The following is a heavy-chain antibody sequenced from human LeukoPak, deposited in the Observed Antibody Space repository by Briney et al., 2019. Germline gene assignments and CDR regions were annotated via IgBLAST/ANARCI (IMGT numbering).Heavy chain of an antibody. CDR2: IYTSGST. D-gene: IGHD5-24*01. CDR1: GGSISSYY. CDR3: ARVDGAITNWFDP. Sequence: PSETLSLTCTVSGGSISSYYWSWIRQPAGKGLEWIGRIYTSGSTNYNPSLKSRVTMSVDTSKNQFSLELSSVTGADTAVYYCARVDGAITNWFDPWRQGTLVTVCS. V-gene: IGHV4-4*07. J-gene: IGHJ5*02.